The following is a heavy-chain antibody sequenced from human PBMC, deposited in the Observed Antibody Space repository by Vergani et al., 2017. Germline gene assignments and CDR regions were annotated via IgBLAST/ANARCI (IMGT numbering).Heavy chain of an antibody. CDR2: ISYDGDRR. CDR3: ARGDYSRAPRAGYYFDY. J-gene: IGHJ4*02. Sequence: QVHLVESGGGVVQPGRSLTLSCVASGFSFRGHGMHWVRQAPGKGLEWVAMISYDGDRRDYGDFAKGRFTISRDSSKTVYLQMNSLRVEDTAVYYCARGDYSRAPRAGYYFDYWGQGTLVTVSS. CDR1: GFSFRGHG. V-gene: IGHV3-30*03. D-gene: IGHD4-11*01.